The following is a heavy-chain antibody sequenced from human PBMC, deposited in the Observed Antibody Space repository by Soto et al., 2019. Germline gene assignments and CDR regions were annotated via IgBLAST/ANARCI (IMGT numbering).Heavy chain of an antibody. CDR2: LSDSGGST. D-gene: IGHD2-2*01. Sequence: EVRLLESGGALVQPGGSLRLSCGASGFTFSNYAMSWVRQAPGRGLEWVSALSDSGGSTYYADSVKGRFTISRDNSKNTLYLQMISLRAEDTAVYYCAKGLRPSCTSASCNREYFDIWGRGTLVTVSS. V-gene: IGHV3-23*01. CDR3: AKGLRPSCTSASCNREYFDI. J-gene: IGHJ2*01. CDR1: GFTFSNYA.